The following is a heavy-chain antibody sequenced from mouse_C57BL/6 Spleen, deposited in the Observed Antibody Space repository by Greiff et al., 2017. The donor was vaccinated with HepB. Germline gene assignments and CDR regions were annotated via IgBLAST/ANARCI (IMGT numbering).Heavy chain of an antibody. CDR1: GYTFTSYT. CDR3: ARGYYGSSCGAY. Sequence: QVQLQESGAELARPGASVKMSCKASGYTFTSYTMHWVKQRPGQGLEWIGYINPSSGYTKYNQKFKDKATLTADKSSSTAYMQLSSLTSEDSAVYYCARGYYGSSCGAYWGQGTLVTVSA. V-gene: IGHV1-4*01. CDR2: INPSSGYT. D-gene: IGHD1-1*01. J-gene: IGHJ3*01.